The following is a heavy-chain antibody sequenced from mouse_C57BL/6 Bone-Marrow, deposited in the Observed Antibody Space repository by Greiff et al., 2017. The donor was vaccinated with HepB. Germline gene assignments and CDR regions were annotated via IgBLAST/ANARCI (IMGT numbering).Heavy chain of an antibody. CDR1: GYAFSSSW. CDR2: IYPGDGDT. Sequence: QVQLQQSGPELVKPGASVKISCKASGYAFSSSWMNWVKQRPGKGLEWIGRIYPGDGDTNYNGKFEGKATLTADKSSSTGYMQLSSLTSEDSAVSFCATYDAMDYWGQGTSVTVSS. V-gene: IGHV1-82*01. J-gene: IGHJ4*01. CDR3: ATYDAMDY.